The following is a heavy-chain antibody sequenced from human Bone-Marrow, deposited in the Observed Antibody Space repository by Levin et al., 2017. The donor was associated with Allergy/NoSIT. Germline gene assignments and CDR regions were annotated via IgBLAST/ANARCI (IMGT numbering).Heavy chain of an antibody. CDR3: ARARAGTGRSFEF. V-gene: IGHV3-72*01. CDR2: IRNKANSYTT. J-gene: IGHJ4*02. CDR1: GFTFSDHY. D-gene: IGHD3-10*01. Sequence: PGGSLRLSCAASGFTFSDHYMDWVRQAPGKGLEWIGRIRNKANSYTTEYAASVKDRFTMSRDDSKNSLYLQMNSLKTEDTAVYYCARARAGTGRSFEFWGQGTLVTVSS.